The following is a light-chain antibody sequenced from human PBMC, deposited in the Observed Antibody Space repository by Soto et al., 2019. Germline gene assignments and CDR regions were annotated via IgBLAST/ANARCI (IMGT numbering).Light chain of an antibody. CDR2: EVN. V-gene: IGLV2-14*01. CDR3: SSWTSSSTQV. J-gene: IGLJ3*02. CDR1: SSDVGGYDF. Sequence: QSALTQPASVSGSPGQSITISCTGTSSDVGGYDFVSWYQQHPHKAPKLIIYEVNNRPSGVSNRFSGSKSGNTASLTISGLQAEDEADYYCSSWTSSSTQVLGGGTKLTV.